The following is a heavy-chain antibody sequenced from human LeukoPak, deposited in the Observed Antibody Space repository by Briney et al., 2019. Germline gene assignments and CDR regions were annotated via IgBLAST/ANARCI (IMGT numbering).Heavy chain of an antibody. CDR3: AEGAGWELAEGDAFDI. J-gene: IGHJ3*02. D-gene: IGHD1-26*01. Sequence: PGGSLRLSCAASGFTFSSYDMSWVRQAPGKGLEWVSTISGSGGRTYNVDSVKGRFTISRDNAKNSLYLQMNSLRAEDTALYYCAEGAGWELAEGDAFDIWGQGTMVTVSS. V-gene: IGHV3-23*01. CDR2: ISGSGGRT. CDR1: GFTFSSYD.